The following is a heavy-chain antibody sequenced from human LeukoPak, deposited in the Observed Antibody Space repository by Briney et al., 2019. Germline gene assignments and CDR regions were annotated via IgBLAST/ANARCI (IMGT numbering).Heavy chain of an antibody. Sequence: GGSLRLSCAASGFTFSNYEITWVRQAPGKGLEWLSYISRSGSTTYYADSVEGRSIISRDNAKNTVYLQMNNLRADDTAVYYCARDQGGGYFDYWGQGTLVTVSS. D-gene: IGHD2-15*01. J-gene: IGHJ4*02. CDR2: ISRSGSTT. CDR1: GFTFSNYE. V-gene: IGHV3-48*03. CDR3: ARDQGGGYFDY.